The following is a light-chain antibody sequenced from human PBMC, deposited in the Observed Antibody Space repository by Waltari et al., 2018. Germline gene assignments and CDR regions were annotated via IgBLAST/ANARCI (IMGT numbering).Light chain of an antibody. Sequence: EIVLTQSPATLSVSPGERATLSCRASQSVSSNLAWYQQNPGPAPRLLIYGASTRATGIPARFSGSGSGTEFTLTISSLQSEDFAVYYCQQYNNWPLTFGGGTKVEIK. J-gene: IGKJ4*01. CDR3: QQYNNWPLT. V-gene: IGKV3-15*01. CDR2: GAS. CDR1: QSVSSN.